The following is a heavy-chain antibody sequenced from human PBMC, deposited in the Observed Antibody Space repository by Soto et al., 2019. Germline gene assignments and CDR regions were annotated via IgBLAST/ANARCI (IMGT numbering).Heavy chain of an antibody. D-gene: IGHD3-10*01. CDR3: AVLLWFGESDYYYYGMDV. Sequence: ASVKVSCKASGYTFASYGISWGRQAPGQGLEWMGWISAYNGNTNYAQKLQGRVTMTTDTSTSTAYMELSSLRSEDTAVYYCAVLLWFGESDYYYYGMDVWGQGTTVTVSS. J-gene: IGHJ6*02. CDR1: GYTFASYG. V-gene: IGHV1-18*01. CDR2: ISAYNGNT.